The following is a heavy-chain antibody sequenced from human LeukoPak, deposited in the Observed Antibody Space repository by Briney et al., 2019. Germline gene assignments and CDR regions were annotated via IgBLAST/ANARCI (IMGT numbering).Heavy chain of an antibody. D-gene: IGHD1-26*01. Sequence: LETLSLTCAVYGGSFSGYYWSWIRQPPGKGLEWIGEINHSGSTNYNPSLKSRVTISVDTSKNQFSLKLSSVTAADTAVYYCARDSGRCSEYFQHWGQGTLVTVSS. V-gene: IGHV4-34*01. CDR3: ARDSGRCSEYFQH. J-gene: IGHJ1*01. CDR1: GGSFSGYY. CDR2: INHSGST.